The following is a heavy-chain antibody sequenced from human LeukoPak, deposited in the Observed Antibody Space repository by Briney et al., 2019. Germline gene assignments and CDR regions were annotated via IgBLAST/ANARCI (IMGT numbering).Heavy chain of an antibody. CDR3: ARLSSTLYYSMDV. Sequence: PGGSLRLSCAASGFTFSSYAMHWVRQAPGKGLEWVAVISYDGSNKYYADSVKGRFTISRDDSQNTLYLHTNSLRTEDTAVYYCARLSSTLYYSMDVWGPGTAVTVSS. J-gene: IGHJ6*02. V-gene: IGHV3-30*04. CDR1: GFTFSSYA. CDR2: ISYDGSNK. D-gene: IGHD6-6*01.